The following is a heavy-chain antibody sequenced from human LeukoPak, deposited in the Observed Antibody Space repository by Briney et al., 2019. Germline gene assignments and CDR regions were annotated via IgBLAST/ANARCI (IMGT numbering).Heavy chain of an antibody. D-gene: IGHD6-19*01. Sequence: SETLSLTCNVSGGSLSSYYWTWIRQPPGKGLEWIGYINYSGTTKYNPSLKSRVTISADTSKNQFSLKLSSVTAADTAVYYCARDPSSSGWPYYFDYWGQGTLVTVSS. J-gene: IGHJ4*02. CDR3: ARDPSSSGWPYYFDY. CDR2: INYSGTT. CDR1: GGSLSSYY. V-gene: IGHV4-59*01.